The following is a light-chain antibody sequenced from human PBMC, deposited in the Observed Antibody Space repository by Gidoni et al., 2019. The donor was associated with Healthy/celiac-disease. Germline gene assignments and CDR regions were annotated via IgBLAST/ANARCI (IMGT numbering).Light chain of an antibody. Sequence: DIQVSQSPSSLSSSVADRITTTCRTSQSISSYLNWYQQKPGKAPKLLIYAASSLQSGVPSRFSGSGSGTDFTLTISSLQPEDFAAYYCQQSYSTAWTFGQGTKVEIK. CDR3: QQSYSTAWT. J-gene: IGKJ1*01. CDR1: QSISSY. CDR2: AAS. V-gene: IGKV1-39*01.